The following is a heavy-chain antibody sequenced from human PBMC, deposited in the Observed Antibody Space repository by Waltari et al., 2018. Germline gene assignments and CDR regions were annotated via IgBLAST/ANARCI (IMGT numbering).Heavy chain of an antibody. CDR2: IYHSGST. CDR3: ARDPGSNYEFDY. CDR1: GYSISSGYY. Sequence: ETLSLTCTVSGYSISSGYYWGWIRQPPGKGLEWIGSIYHSGSTYYNPSLKSRVTISVDTSKNQFSLKLSSVTAADTAVYYCARDPGSNYEFDYWGQGTLVTVSS. D-gene: IGHD4-4*01. J-gene: IGHJ4*02. V-gene: IGHV4-38-2*02.